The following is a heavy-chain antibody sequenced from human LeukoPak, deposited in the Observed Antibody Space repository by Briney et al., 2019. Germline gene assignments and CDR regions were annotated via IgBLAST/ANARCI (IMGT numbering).Heavy chain of an antibody. V-gene: IGHV3-23*01. Sequence: GGSLRLSCAASGFTFDDYAMHWVRQAPGKGLEWVSAISGSGGSTYYADSVKGRFTISRDNSKNTLYLQMNSLRAEDTAVYYCAKGLDYYYGMDVWGQGTTVTVSS. D-gene: IGHD3-16*01. CDR2: ISGSGGST. J-gene: IGHJ6*02. CDR1: GFTFDDYA. CDR3: AKGLDYYYGMDV.